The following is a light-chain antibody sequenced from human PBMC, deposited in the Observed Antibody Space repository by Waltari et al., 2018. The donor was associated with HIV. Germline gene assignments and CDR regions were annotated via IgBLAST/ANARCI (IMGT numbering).Light chain of an antibody. CDR1: SFNNGGFTY. V-gene: IGLV2-14*01. CDR2: EVN. CDR3: SSNTDSSTAL. Sequence: QSALTHPASVSGSPGQSIIISCVASSFNNGGFTYVSWYQHHQGKAPKVIIYEVNNRPSGVSLRFSGSKSGNTASLTISGLQIEDEADYYCSSNTDSSTALFGGGTKLSVL. J-gene: IGLJ2*01.